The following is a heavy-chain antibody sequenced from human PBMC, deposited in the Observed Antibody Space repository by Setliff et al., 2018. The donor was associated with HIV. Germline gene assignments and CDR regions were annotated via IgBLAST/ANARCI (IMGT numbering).Heavy chain of an antibody. V-gene: IGHV4-4*07. J-gene: IGHJ5*02. Sequence: KLPETLSLTCTISGGSFGVYRWSWIRQSAGRGLEWIGRIDSSGTTDYKPSLKGRVAISVDTSRNQFSLRVTSVTAADTAVYFCARDRHYSGLGSYGPWGPGTLVTVSS. CDR1: GGSFGVYR. CDR3: ARDRHYSGLGSYGP. CDR2: IDSSGTT. D-gene: IGHD3-10*01.